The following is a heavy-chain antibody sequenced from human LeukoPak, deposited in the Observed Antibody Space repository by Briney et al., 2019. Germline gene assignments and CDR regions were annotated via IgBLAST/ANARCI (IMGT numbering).Heavy chain of an antibody. J-gene: IGHJ4*02. CDR3: ARIQRGYSRDAGDY. V-gene: IGHV1-2*02. Sequence: GASVKVSCKASGYTFTGYYMHWVRQAPGQGLEWMGWINPNSGGTNYAQKFQGRVTMTRDTSISTAYMELSGLRSDDTAVYYCARIQRGYSRDAGDYWGQGTLVTVSS. D-gene: IGHD5-18*01. CDR1: GYTFTGYY. CDR2: INPNSGGT.